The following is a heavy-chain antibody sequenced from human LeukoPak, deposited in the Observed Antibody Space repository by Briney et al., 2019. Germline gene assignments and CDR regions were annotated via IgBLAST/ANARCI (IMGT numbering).Heavy chain of an antibody. CDR2: IYYSGST. V-gene: IGHV4-59*01. D-gene: IGHD3-9*01. Sequence: SETLSLTCTVSGGSIRSYYWSWIRQPPGKGLEWIGYIYYSGSTNYNPSLKSRVTISVDTSKNQFSLKLSSVTAADTAVYYCARGYYDILTSDAFDIWGQGTMVTVSS. J-gene: IGHJ3*02. CDR3: ARGYYDILTSDAFDI. CDR1: GGSIRSYY.